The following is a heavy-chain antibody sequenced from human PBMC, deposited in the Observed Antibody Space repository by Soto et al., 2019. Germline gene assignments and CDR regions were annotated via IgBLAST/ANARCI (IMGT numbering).Heavy chain of an antibody. D-gene: IGHD5-12*01. Sequence: QVQLQQWGAGLLKPSETLSLTCAVYGGSFSGYYWSWIRQPPGKGLEWIGEINHSGSTNYNPSLKRRVTISVDTSKNQFSLKLSSVTAADTAVYYCARVPSGYVNWDWFDPWGQGTLVTVSS. J-gene: IGHJ5*02. CDR2: INHSGST. V-gene: IGHV4-34*01. CDR1: GGSFSGYY. CDR3: ARVPSGYVNWDWFDP.